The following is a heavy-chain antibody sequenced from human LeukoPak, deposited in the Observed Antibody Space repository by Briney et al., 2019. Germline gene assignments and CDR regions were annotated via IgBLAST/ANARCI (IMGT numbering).Heavy chain of an antibody. V-gene: IGHV1-2*02. CDR3: ARSRITIFGVVTTGFDY. D-gene: IGHD3-3*01. J-gene: IGHJ4*02. CDR1: GYTFTGYH. CDR2: INPNSGGT. Sequence: GASVKVSCKASGYTFTGYHMHWVRQAPGQGLEWMGWINPNSGGTNYAQKFQGRVTMTRDTSISTAYMELSRLRSDDTAVYYCARSRITIFGVVTTGFDYWGQGTLVTVSS.